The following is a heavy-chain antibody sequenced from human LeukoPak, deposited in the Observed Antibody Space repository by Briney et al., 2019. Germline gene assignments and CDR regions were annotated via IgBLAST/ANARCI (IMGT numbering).Heavy chain of an antibody. Sequence: LSLTCTVSGGSISSNYWSWIRQAPGKGLEWVSYISSSGSTIYYADSVKGRFTISRDNAKNSLYLQMNSLRAEDTAVYYCAREPTVTTGLFDYWGQGTLVTVSS. CDR2: ISSSGSTI. CDR1: GGSISSNY. D-gene: IGHD4-17*01. V-gene: IGHV3-11*01. J-gene: IGHJ4*02. CDR3: AREPTVTTGLFDY.